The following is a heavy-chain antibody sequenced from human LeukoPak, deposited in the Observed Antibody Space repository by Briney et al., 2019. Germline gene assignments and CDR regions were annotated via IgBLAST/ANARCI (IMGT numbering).Heavy chain of an antibody. Sequence: PGGSLRLSCAASGFTFSSYAMHWVRQAPGKGLEWVAVISYDGSNKYYADSVKGRFTISRDNSKNTLYLQMNSLRAEDTAVYYCARSVYCDSSGGFDYWGQGTLVTVSS. CDR2: ISYDGSNK. D-gene: IGHD3-22*01. CDR3: ARSVYCDSSGGFDY. V-gene: IGHV3-30-3*01. CDR1: GFTFSSYA. J-gene: IGHJ4*02.